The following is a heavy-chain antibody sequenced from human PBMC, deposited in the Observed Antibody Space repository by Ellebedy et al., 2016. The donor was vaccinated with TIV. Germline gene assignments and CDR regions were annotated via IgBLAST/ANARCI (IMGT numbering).Heavy chain of an antibody. CDR3: AKDFMVGSIPRSEN. Sequence: GESLKISCAASGFTFSSYAMHWVRQAPGKGLEWVAVISYDGSNKYYADSVKGRFTISRDNSKNTLYLQMSSLRAEDTAVYYCAKDFMVGSIPRSENWGQGALVTVSS. J-gene: IGHJ4*02. CDR1: GFTFSSYA. D-gene: IGHD1-26*01. V-gene: IGHV3-30-3*01. CDR2: ISYDGSNK.